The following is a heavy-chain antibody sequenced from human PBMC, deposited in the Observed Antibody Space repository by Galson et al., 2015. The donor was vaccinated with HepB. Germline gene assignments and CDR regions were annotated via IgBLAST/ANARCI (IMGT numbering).Heavy chain of an antibody. D-gene: IGHD2-21*01. V-gene: IGHV3-48*01. CDR2: ISSSTNTI. CDR1: GFSFSTYS. Sequence: SLRLSCAASGFSFSTYSMSWVRQAPGKGLEWVSYISSSTNTIYYADSVKGRFTISRDNAKNSLYLQMNSLRAEDTTVYYCVVVVQTQYWGQGTLVAVSS. J-gene: IGHJ4*02. CDR3: VVVVQTQY.